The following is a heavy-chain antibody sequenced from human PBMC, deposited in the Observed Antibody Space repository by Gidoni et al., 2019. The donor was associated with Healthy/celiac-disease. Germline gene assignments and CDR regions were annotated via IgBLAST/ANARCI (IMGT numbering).Heavy chain of an antibody. CDR3: ARDPHYGDYTIGDYYYYGMDV. Sequence: QVQLVESGGGVVQPGRSLRLSCAASGFTFSSYVMHWVRQAPGKGLEWVAVISYDGSNKYYADSVKGRFTISRDNSKNTLYLQMNSLRAEDTAVYYCARDPHYGDYTIGDYYYYGMDVWGQGTTVTVSS. V-gene: IGHV3-30-3*01. J-gene: IGHJ6*02. CDR1: GFTFSSYV. D-gene: IGHD4-17*01. CDR2: ISYDGSNK.